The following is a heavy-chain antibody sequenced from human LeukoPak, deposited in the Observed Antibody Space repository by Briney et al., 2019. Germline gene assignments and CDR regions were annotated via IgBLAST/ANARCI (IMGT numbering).Heavy chain of an antibody. CDR3: ARAHPDFGIGANGGGYFDY. CDR2: IDHSGST. V-gene: IGHV4-34*01. J-gene: IGHJ4*02. D-gene: IGHD6-13*01. CDR1: GGSFSGYY. Sequence: PSETLSLTCAVYGGSFSGYYWSWIRQPPGRGLEWIGEIDHSGSTNYNPSLKSRVTISVDTSKNQFSLKLSSVTAADTAVYYCARAHPDFGIGANGGGYFDYWGQGILVIVSS.